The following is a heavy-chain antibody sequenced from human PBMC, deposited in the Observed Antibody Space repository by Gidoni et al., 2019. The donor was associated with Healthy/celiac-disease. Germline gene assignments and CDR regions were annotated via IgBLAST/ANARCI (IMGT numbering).Heavy chain of an antibody. D-gene: IGHD3-3*01. CDR1: GGSFSGYY. J-gene: IGHJ4*02. CDR3: ARRTIFGVVIDY. CDR2: INHSGST. Sequence: QVQLQQWGAGLLTPSETLSLTCAVYGGSFSGYYWSWIRQPPGKGLEWIGEINHSGSTNYNPSLKSRVTISVDTSKNQFSLKLSSVTAADTAVYYCARRTIFGVVIDYWGQGTLVTVSS. V-gene: IGHV4-34*01.